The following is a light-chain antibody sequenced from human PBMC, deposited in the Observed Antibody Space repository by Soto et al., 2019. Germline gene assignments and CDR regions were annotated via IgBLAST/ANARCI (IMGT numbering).Light chain of an antibody. CDR2: EVR. CDR3: SSYTVSTPVV. J-gene: IGLJ3*02. CDR1: SSDVGGYNY. V-gene: IGLV2-14*01. Sequence: QSALTQPASVSGSPGQSITISCTGTSSDVGGYNYVSWYQQHPGKPPRLMIYEVRNRPSGVSNRFSGSKSGNTASLTISGLQAEDEADYYCSSYTVSTPVVFGGGTKLTVL.